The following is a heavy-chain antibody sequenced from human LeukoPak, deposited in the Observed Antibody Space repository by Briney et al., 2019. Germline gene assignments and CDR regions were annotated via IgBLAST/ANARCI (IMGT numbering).Heavy chain of an antibody. J-gene: IGHJ4*02. CDR1: GFTVITND. CDR2: LYSDGNT. V-gene: IGHV3-53*01. D-gene: IGHD1-14*01. CDR3: ARGVEPLAASTLAY. Sequence: GGSLRLSCAASGFTVITNDMTWVRQAPGKGLEWVSVLYSDGNTKYADSVQGRFTIPRDNSKNTLYLEMNGLSPDDTAVYYCARGVEPLAASTLAYWGQGTLVTVSS.